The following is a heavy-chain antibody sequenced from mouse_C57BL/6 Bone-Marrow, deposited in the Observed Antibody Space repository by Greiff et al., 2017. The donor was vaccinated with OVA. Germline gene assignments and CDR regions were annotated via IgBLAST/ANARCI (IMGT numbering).Heavy chain of an antibody. J-gene: IGHJ4*01. CDR3: AREERTGTHYAMDY. Sequence: VQLQESGPGLVQPSQSLSITCTVSGFSLTSYGVHWVRQSPGKGLEWLGVIWSGGSTDYNAAFISRLSISKDNSKSQVFFQMNSLQADDTAIYYCAREERTGTHYAMDYWGQGTSVTVSS. CDR2: IWSGGST. V-gene: IGHV2-2*01. D-gene: IGHD4-1*01. CDR1: GFSLTSYG.